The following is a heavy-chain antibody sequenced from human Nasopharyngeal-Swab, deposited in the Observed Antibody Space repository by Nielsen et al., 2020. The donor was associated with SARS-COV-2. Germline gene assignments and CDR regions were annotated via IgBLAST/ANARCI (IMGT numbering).Heavy chain of an antibody. CDR1: GFTFSSYG. J-gene: IGHJ5*02. Sequence: GESLKISCAASGFTFSSYGMHWVRQAPGKGLEWVSRIRGVGTATSCADSVNGRFTASRDNVKNTLFLQMDSLTAEDTAVYYCARVAEAAPGRGIDRWGQGTLVTVSS. V-gene: IGHV3-74*01. CDR3: ARVAEAAPGRGIDR. D-gene: IGHD6-13*01. CDR2: IRGVGTAT.